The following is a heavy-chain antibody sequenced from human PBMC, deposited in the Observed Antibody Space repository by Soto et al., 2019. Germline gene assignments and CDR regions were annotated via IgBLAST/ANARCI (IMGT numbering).Heavy chain of an antibody. CDR1: GFTFDSFA. D-gene: IGHD3-16*01. J-gene: IGHJ4*02. Sequence: GGSLRLSCAASGFTFDSFAMTWARQAPGKGLEWVSAISASGGSSFYADSVKGRFTISRDSSKNTLYLQMNSLRAEDTAAYYCARGAVMPDSWGQGTLVTVSS. V-gene: IGHV3-23*01. CDR2: ISASGGSS. CDR3: ARGAVMPDS.